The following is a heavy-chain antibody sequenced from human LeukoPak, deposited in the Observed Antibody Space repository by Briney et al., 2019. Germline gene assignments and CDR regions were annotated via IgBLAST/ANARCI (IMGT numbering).Heavy chain of an antibody. CDR3: ARDGGDGYNYDY. V-gene: IGHV3-23*01. D-gene: IGHD5-24*01. Sequence: GGSLRLSCAASGFTFSSYAMSWVRQAPGKGLEWVSAISGSGGSTYYADSVKGRFIISRDNSKNTLYLQMNSLRAEDTAVYYCARDGGDGYNYDYWGQGTLVTVSS. CDR2: ISGSGGST. J-gene: IGHJ4*02. CDR1: GFTFSSYA.